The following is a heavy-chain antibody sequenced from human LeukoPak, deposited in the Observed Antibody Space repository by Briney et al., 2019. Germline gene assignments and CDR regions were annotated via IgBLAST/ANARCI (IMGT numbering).Heavy chain of an antibody. J-gene: IGHJ3*02. V-gene: IGHV4-61*01. CDR3: ARRARDAFDI. Sequence: SETLSLTCTASGGSISSSSYYWSWIRQPPGKGLEWIGYIYYSGSTNYNPSLKSRVTISVDTSKNQFSLKLSSVTAADTAVYYCARRARDAFDIWGQGTMVTVSS. CDR1: GGSISSSSYY. CDR2: IYYSGST.